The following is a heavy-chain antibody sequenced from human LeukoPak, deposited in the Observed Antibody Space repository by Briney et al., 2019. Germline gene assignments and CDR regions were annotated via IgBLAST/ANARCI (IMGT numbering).Heavy chain of an antibody. J-gene: IGHJ5*02. Sequence: SETLSLTCAVYGGSFSGYYWTWIRQPPGKGLEWIGEINHSGSTNYNPSLKSRVTISVDTSKNQFSLTLSSVTAADTAVYYCARRSVGYYYDSSGYYSTNWFDPWGQGTLVTVSS. V-gene: IGHV4-34*01. D-gene: IGHD3-22*01. CDR3: ARRSVGYYYDSSGYYSTNWFDP. CDR2: INHSGST. CDR1: GGSFSGYY.